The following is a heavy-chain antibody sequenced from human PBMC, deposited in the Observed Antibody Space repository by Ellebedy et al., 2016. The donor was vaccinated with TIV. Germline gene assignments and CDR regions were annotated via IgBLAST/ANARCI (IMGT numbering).Heavy chain of an antibody. D-gene: IGHD2-8*01. V-gene: IGHV4-4*08. J-gene: IGHJ4*02. CDR3: AREVDCTNGVCFSYFDY. CDR2: IYYSGST. Sequence: SETLSLTCTVSGGSISSYYWSWIRQPPGKGLEWIGYIYYSGSTNYNPSLKSRVTISVDTSKNQFSLKLSSVTAADTAVYYCAREVDCTNGVCFSYFDYWGQGTLVTVSS. CDR1: GGSISSYY.